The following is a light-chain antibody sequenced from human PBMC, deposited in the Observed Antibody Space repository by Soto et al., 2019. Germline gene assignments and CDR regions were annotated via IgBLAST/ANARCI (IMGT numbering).Light chain of an antibody. CDR1: QIVSSNY. CDR3: QQYGDSPRGT. CDR2: DAS. Sequence: EVVLTQSPASLSLSPGERATLSCGASQIVSSNYLAWYQQKPGLAPRLLIYDASTRATGVPDRFRGSGSATDFTLTINRLEPEDSAVYYCQQYGDSPRGTFGGGTKVEIK. J-gene: IGKJ4*01. V-gene: IGKV3D-20*01.